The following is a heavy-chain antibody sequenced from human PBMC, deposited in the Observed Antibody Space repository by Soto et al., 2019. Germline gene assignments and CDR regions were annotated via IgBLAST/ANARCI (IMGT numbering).Heavy chain of an antibody. CDR3: ARWADYYGSGRPY. CDR1: GFTVSSNY. D-gene: IGHD3-10*01. CDR2: IYSGGST. V-gene: IGHV3-53*04. Sequence: VGSLRLSCAASGFTVSSNYMSWVRQAPGKGLEWVSVIYSGGSTYYADSVKGRFTISRHNSKNTLYLQMNSLRAEDTAVYYCARWADYYGSGRPYWGQGTLVTVSS. J-gene: IGHJ4*02.